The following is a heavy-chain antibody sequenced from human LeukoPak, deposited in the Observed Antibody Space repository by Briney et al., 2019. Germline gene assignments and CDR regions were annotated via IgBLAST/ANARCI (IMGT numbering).Heavy chain of an antibody. CDR1: GFTFSSYS. CDR2: ISSSSSYI. CDR3: ARVKPYATGTFDI. Sequence: PGGSLRLSCAASGFTFSSYSMNWVRQAPGKGLEWVSSISSSSSYIYYADSVKGRFTISRDNAKNSLYLQMNSLRAEDTAVYYCARVKPYATGTFDIWGQGTMVTVSS. J-gene: IGHJ3*02. V-gene: IGHV3-21*01. D-gene: IGHD3-16*01.